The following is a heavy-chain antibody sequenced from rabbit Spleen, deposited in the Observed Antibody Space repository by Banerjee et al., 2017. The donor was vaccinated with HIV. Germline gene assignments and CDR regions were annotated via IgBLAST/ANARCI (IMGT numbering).Heavy chain of an antibody. D-gene: IGHD8-1*01. CDR2: INAVTGKA. Sequence: QEQLEESGGGLVKPEGSLTLTCKASGFTFSSYWIYWVRQAPGKGLEWIACINAVTGKAVYANWAKGRFTISITSSTTVTLQMTSLTAADTATYFCAKSDAGGSWSLDFWGQGTLVTVS. J-gene: IGHJ3*01. CDR1: GFTFSSYW. CDR3: AKSDAGGSWSLDF. V-gene: IGHV1S45*01.